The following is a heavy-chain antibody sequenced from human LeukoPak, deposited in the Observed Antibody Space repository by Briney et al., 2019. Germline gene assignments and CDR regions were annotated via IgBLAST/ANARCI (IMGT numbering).Heavy chain of an antibody. V-gene: IGHV4-4*09. D-gene: IGHD6-19*01. CDR1: GVSISRFY. CDR2: IYNGVPT. CDR3: VQATGWPGFDY. J-gene: IGHJ4*02. Sequence: SETLSLICTTSGVSISRFYWSWVRQPPGKGLEWIGNIYNGVPTFFNPSLKSRVTISADTSRRQFSLELASVTAADTAVYYCVQATGWPGFDYWGRGILVTVSS.